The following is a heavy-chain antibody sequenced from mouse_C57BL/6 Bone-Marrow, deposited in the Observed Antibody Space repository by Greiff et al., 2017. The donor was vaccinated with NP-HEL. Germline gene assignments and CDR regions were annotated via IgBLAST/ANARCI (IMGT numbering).Heavy chain of an antibody. V-gene: IGHV1-15*01. Sequence: VKVVESGAELVRPGASVTLSCKASGYTFTDYEMHWVKQTPVHGLEWIGAIDPETGGTAYNQKFKGKAILTADKSSSTAYMELRSLTSEDSAVYYCTRPATFAYWGQGTLVTVSA. CDR3: TRPATFAY. J-gene: IGHJ3*01. D-gene: IGHD6-1*01. CDR2: IDPETGGT. CDR1: GYTFTDYE.